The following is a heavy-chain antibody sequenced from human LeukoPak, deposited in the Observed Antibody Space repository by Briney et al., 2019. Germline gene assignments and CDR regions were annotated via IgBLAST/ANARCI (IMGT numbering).Heavy chain of an antibody. J-gene: IGHJ6*03. Sequence: GGSLRLSCAASGFTFSSNAMTWVRQAPGKGLECVSAITGSGGTTYYADSVKGRFTISRDNSKNTLYLQLNNLRAEDTAVYYCARSPGRSSYYYYYMDVWGKGTTVTVSS. CDR1: GFTFSSNA. D-gene: IGHD3-10*01. CDR3: ARSPGRSSYYYYYMDV. V-gene: IGHV3-23*01. CDR2: ITGSGGTT.